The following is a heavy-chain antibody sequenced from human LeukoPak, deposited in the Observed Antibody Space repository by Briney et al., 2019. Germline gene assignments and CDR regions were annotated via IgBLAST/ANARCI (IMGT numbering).Heavy chain of an antibody. V-gene: IGHV4-59*08. CDR2: IYYSGST. CDR3: ARQVVTVDY. D-gene: IGHD2-21*02. CDR1: GGSISSYY. J-gene: IGHJ4*02. Sequence: SETLSLTCTVSGGSISSYYWSWIRQPPGKGLEWIGYIYYSGSTNYNPSLKSRATISVDTSKNQFSLKLSSVTAADTAVYYCARQVVTVDYWGQGTLVTVSS.